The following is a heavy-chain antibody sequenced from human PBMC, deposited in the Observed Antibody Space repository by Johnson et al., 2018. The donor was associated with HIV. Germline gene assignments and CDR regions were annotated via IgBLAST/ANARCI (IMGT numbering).Heavy chain of an antibody. J-gene: IGHJ3*02. CDR2: ISYDGNSK. D-gene: IGHD5-18*01. CDR1: GFTFSSYP. CDR3: ARLPSGYSRDAFDI. V-gene: IGHV3-30*04. Sequence: QMLLVESGGGLVQPGGSLRLSCAASGFTFSSYPMHWVRQAPGKGLEWVAFISYDGNSKYFADSVKGRFTISRDNSKNTLYLQMNSLRPEDTAVYYCARLPSGYSRDAFDIWGQGTMVTVSS.